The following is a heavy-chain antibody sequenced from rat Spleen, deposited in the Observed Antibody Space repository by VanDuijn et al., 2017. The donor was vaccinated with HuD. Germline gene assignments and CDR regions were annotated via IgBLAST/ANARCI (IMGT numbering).Heavy chain of an antibody. CDR3: ARAHTTGIRDWLAY. CDR2: IWNTGAT. V-gene: IGHV2-41*01. CDR1: GFSLGSNG. J-gene: IGHJ3*01. D-gene: IGHD1-9*01. Sequence: QVQLKESGPGLMQPSETLSLTCNVSGFSLGSNGVGWIRQPLGKGLMWMGVIWNTGATRYISALKSRLSISKDTSKSQVFLKMNSLQTEDTATYYCARAHTTGIRDWLAYWGQGTLVTVSS.